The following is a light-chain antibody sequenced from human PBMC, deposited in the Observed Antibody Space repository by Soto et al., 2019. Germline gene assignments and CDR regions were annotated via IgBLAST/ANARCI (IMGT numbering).Light chain of an antibody. CDR1: QGISTW. CDR2: TAS. V-gene: IGKV1-12*01. CDR3: QRANSLSP. J-gene: IGKJ4*01. Sequence: DIQMTQSPSSVSASVGDRVTITCRASQGISTWLAWYQLKPGKAPKLLIHTASTLQSGVPSRFSGSGSGTDFTLTISSLQPEDFASCYSQRANSLSPFGGGTKVEIK.